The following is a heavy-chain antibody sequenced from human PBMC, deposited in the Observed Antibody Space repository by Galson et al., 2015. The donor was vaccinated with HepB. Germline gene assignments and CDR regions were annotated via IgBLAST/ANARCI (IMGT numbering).Heavy chain of an antibody. V-gene: IGHV1-69*04. CDR2: IIPILGIA. CDR1: GGTFSSYT. CDR3: ARDNKGSGSGSYYQGRYFDY. J-gene: IGHJ4*02. Sequence: SVKVSCKASGGTFSSYTISWVRQAPGQGLEWMGRIIPILGIANYAQKFQGRVTITADKSTSTAYMELSSLRSEDTAVYYCARDNKGSGSGSYYQGRYFDYWGQGTLVTVSS. D-gene: IGHD3-10*01.